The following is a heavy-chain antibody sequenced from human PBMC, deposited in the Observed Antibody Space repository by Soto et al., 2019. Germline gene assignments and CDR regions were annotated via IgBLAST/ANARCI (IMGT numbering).Heavy chain of an antibody. D-gene: IGHD3-9*01. V-gene: IGHV3-21*01. Sequence: GGSLRLSCVASGFSFSNYSMNWVRQAPGKGLEWVSFISTRTSHIYYADSVKGRFTISRDNAKNSLYLQMNSLRAEDTAVYYCARDVTQLRYFDWLLPSFFDYWGQGIPVTVSS. CDR1: GFSFSNYS. CDR2: ISTRTSHI. CDR3: ARDVTQLRYFDWLLPSFFDY. J-gene: IGHJ4*02.